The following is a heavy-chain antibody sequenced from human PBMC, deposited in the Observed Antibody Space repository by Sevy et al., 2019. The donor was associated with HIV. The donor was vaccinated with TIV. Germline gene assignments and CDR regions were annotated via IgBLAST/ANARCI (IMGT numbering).Heavy chain of an antibody. Sequence: SQTLSLTCAISGDTVSSDSAAWNWIRQSPARGLEWLGRTYFRSTWHKDYATSLNSRMTINPDTSKNQFSLQLNYLTPEDTAIYFCARDHNFVLDYWGQGILVTVSS. J-gene: IGHJ4*02. V-gene: IGHV6-1*01. CDR2: TYFRSTWHK. D-gene: IGHD1-20*01. CDR3: ARDHNFVLDY. CDR1: GDTVSSDSAA.